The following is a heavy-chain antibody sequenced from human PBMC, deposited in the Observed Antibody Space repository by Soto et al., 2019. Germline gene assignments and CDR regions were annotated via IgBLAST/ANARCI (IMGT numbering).Heavy chain of an antibody. CDR2: INDPGRN. CDR3: SRVGSGDLQVAFDL. CDR1: DGSFGPYY. V-gene: IGHV4-34*01. D-gene: IGHD1-26*01. J-gene: IGHJ3*01. Sequence: SETLSLTSVGSDGSFGPYYWNWIRQSPGNGLEGIGEINDPGRNNYNPSLKRRVTMSLDMSKNQLSLKLSSVTAADTAVYYCSRVGSGDLQVAFDLGGQGTMVTVTS.